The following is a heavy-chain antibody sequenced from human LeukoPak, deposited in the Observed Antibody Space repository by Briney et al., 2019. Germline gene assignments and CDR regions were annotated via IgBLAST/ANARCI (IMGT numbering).Heavy chain of an antibody. CDR3: ARGRDRQQLGFDY. V-gene: IGHV4-39*07. Sequence: SETLSLTCTVSGGSISSSSYYWGWIRQPPGKGLEWIGYIYHSGSTYYNPSLKSRVTISVDTSKNQFSLKLSSVTAADTAVYYCARGRDRQQLGFDYWGQGTLVTVSS. CDR2: IYHSGST. D-gene: IGHD6-13*01. J-gene: IGHJ4*02. CDR1: GGSISSSSYY.